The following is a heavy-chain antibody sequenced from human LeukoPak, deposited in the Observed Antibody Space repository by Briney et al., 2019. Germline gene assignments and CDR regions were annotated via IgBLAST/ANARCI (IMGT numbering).Heavy chain of an antibody. CDR2: ISAYNGNT. CDR1: GYTFTSYG. V-gene: IGHV1-18*01. J-gene: IGHJ6*03. Sequence: GASVKVSCKASGYTFTSYGISWVRQAPGQGLGWMGWISAYNGNTNYAQKLQGRVTMTTDTSTSTAYMELRSLRSDDTAVYYCAGASGYYGSGSYYNGRYYYYMDVWGKGTTVTVSS. CDR3: AGASGYYGSGSYYNGRYYYYMDV. D-gene: IGHD3-10*01.